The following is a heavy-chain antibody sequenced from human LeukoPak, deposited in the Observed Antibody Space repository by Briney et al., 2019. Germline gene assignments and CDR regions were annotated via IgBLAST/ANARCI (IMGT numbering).Heavy chain of an antibody. CDR2: IYYSGST. D-gene: IGHD4-23*01. CDR1: GGSISSYY. J-gene: IGHJ4*02. CDR3: AREKNGNEPFDY. Sequence: SETLSLTCTVSGGSISSYYWSWIRQPPGKGLEWIGYIYYSGSTNYNPSLKSRVTISVDTSKNQFSLKVSSVTAADTAVYYCAREKNGNEPFDYWGQGTLVTVSS. V-gene: IGHV4-59*01.